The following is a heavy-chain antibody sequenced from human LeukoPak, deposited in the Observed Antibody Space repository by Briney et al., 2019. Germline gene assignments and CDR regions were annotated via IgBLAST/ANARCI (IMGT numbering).Heavy chain of an antibody. Sequence: GKSLKISCKDSGYSFTSYWIGWVRQMPGKGLEWMGIIYPGDSDTRYSPSFQGQVTISADKSINTAYLQWSSLKASDTAMYYCARRGYNSGWSTTDYWGQGTLVTVSS. J-gene: IGHJ4*02. CDR3: ARRGYNSGWSTTDY. D-gene: IGHD6-19*01. V-gene: IGHV5-51*01. CDR2: IYPGDSDT. CDR1: GYSFTSYW.